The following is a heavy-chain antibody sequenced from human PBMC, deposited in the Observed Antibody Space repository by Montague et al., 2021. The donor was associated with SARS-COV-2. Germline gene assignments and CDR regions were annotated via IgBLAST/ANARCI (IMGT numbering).Heavy chain of an antibody. J-gene: IGHJ6*02. D-gene: IGHD1-1*01. CDR1: GDSVSSSSAT. CDR3: TSGREGNYNVMDV. V-gene: IGHV6-1*01. Sequence: CAISGDSVSSSSATWNWVRQSPSRGLEWLGRTYYRSKWYDDYAVSVRGRVTINPDTSKNQFSLQLNSVTPEDTAIYYCTSGREGNYNVMDVRGQGTTVTVSS. CDR2: TYYRSKWYD.